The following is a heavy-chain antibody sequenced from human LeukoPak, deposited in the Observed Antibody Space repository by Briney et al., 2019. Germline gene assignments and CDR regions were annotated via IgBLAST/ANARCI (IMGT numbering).Heavy chain of an antibody. CDR2: IKQDGNEK. J-gene: IGHJ3*02. V-gene: IGHV3-7*01. CDR3: VREASGGAKGVSGTFDI. Sequence: GGSLRLSCAASGFRFSTYWMSWVRQAPGKGLEWVANIKQDGNEKYYVDSVKGRFTISRDNAKNSLYLQMNSLRAEDTAVYHCVREASGGAKGVSGTFDIWGQGTLVTVSS. D-gene: IGHD4/OR15-4a*01. CDR1: GFRFSTYW.